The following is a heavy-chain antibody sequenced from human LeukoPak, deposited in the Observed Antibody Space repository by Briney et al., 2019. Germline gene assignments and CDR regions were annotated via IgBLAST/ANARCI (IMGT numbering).Heavy chain of an antibody. CDR3: ATYHQRFDP. Sequence: SETMSLTCTVSGGSISSSSSYWGWIRQSPGKGLEWIGNMYYSGSTYYNPSLKSRVTISVDASRNLFSLKLSSVTAADTAVYYCATYHQRFDPWGQGTLVTVSS. CDR1: GGSISSSSSY. V-gene: IGHV4-39*02. D-gene: IGHD2-2*01. CDR2: MYYSGST. J-gene: IGHJ5*02.